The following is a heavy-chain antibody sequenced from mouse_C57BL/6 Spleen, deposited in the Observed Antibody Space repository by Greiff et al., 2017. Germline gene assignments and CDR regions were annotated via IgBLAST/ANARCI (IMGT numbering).Heavy chain of an antibody. Sequence: QVQLKESGPGILQPSQTLSLTCSFSGFSLSTFGMGVGWIRQPSGKGLEWLAHIWWDDDKYYNPALKSRLTISKDTSKNQVFLKIANVDTADTATYYCARIVYYDYDIKYAMDYWGQGTSVTVSS. CDR2: IWWDDDK. J-gene: IGHJ4*01. V-gene: IGHV8-8*01. CDR3: ARIVYYDYDIKYAMDY. CDR1: GFSLSTFGMG. D-gene: IGHD2-4*01.